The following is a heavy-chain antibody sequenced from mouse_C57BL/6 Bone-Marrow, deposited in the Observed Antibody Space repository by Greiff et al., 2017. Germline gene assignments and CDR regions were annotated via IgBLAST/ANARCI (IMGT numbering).Heavy chain of an antibody. D-gene: IGHD1-1*01. CDR3: ARWMLRFDY. CDR1: GYSFTGYY. Sequence: VQLKQSGPELVKPGASVKISCKASGYSFTGYYMHWVKQSPEKSLEWIGEINPSTGGTTYNQKFKAKATLTVDKSSSTAYMQLKSLTSEDSAVYYCARWMLRFDYWGQGTTLTVSS. V-gene: IGHV1-42*01. CDR2: INPSTGGT. J-gene: IGHJ2*01.